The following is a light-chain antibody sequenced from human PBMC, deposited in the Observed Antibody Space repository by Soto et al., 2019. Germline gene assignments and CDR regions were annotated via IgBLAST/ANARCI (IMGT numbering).Light chain of an antibody. V-gene: IGKV3-20*01. CDR2: GVS. Sequence: IVLTQSPGTLSLSPGERATLSCSASQSISRKYLAWYQQLPGQAPRLLIHGVSIRATGIPDRFSGSGSGTDFTLTISRLEPEDFAVYYCQLYSGSPWTFGQGTKVEIK. J-gene: IGKJ1*01. CDR3: QLYSGSPWT. CDR1: QSISRKY.